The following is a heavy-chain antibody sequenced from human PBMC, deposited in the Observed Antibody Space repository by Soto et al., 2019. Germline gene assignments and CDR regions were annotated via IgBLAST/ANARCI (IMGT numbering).Heavy chain of an antibody. CDR1: GFTFSSDS. D-gene: IGHD4-17*01. CDR2: ISYDGSNK. CDR3: ARSPTTVTTDPESYFDY. J-gene: IGHJ4*02. V-gene: IGHV3-30-3*01. Sequence: PGGSLGLSFAASGFTFSSDSMHWVRQAPGKGLEWVAVISYDGSNKYYADSVKGRFTISRDNSKNTLYLQMSSLRAEDTAVYYCARSPTTVTTDPESYFDYWGQGTLVTVSS.